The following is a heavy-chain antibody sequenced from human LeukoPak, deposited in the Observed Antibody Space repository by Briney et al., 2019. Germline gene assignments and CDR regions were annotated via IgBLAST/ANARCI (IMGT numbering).Heavy chain of an antibody. Sequence: SETLSLTCTVSGGSISSYYWSWIRQPPGKGLEWIGYIYYSGSTNYNPSLKSRVTISVDTSKNQFSLKLSSVTAADTAVYYCARDPEGHGYYFDYWGQGALVTVSS. V-gene: IGHV4-59*12. D-gene: IGHD3-3*01. J-gene: IGHJ4*02. CDR2: IYYSGST. CDR3: ARDPEGHGYYFDY. CDR1: GGSISSYY.